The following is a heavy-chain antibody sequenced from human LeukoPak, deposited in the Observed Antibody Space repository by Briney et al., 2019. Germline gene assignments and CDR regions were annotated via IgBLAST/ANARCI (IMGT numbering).Heavy chain of an antibody. J-gene: IGHJ4*02. D-gene: IGHD3-10*01. CDR1: GYSFTSYW. V-gene: IGHV5-51*01. Sequence: GESLMISCNGSGYSFTSYWIGWGRQMPGKGVEWRGIIYPGDSDTRYNPSFQGQVTISADKSISTAYLQWSSLKASDTAMYYCASRSGRSGSYFDYWGQGTLVTVSS. CDR3: ASRSGRSGSYFDY. CDR2: IYPGDSDT.